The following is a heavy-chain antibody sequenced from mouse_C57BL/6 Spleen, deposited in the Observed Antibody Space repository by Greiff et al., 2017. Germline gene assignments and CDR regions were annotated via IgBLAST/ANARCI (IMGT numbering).Heavy chain of an antibody. V-gene: IGHV1-55*01. CDR1: GYTFTSYW. D-gene: IGHD2-4*01. CDR2: IYPGSGST. J-gene: IGHJ3*01. CDR3: ARGGDYGPAWFAY. Sequence: QVQLQQPGAELVKPGASVKMSCKASGYTFTSYWITWVKQRPGQGLEWIGDIYPGSGSTNYNEKFKSKATLTVDTSSSTAYMQLSSLTSEDSAVYYCARGGDYGPAWFAYWGQGTLVTVSA.